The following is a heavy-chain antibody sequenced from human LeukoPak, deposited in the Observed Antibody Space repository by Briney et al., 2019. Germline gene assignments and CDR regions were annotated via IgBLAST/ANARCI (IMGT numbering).Heavy chain of an antibody. D-gene: IGHD6-19*01. V-gene: IGHV1-8*03. CDR3: ARVDQYSSGWYGLGSDY. J-gene: IGHJ4*02. Sequence: GASVKVSCKASGYTFTSYDINWVRQATGQGLEWMGWMNPNSGNTGYAQKFQGRVTITRNTSISTAYMELSSLRSEDTAVYYCARVDQYSSGWYGLGSDYWGQGTLVTVSS. CDR1: GYTFTSYD. CDR2: MNPNSGNT.